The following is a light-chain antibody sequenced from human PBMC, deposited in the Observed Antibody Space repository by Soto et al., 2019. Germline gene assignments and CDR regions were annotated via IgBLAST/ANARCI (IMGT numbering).Light chain of an antibody. CDR1: QSVSSN. Sequence: EIVMTQSPATLSLSPGERATLSCRASQSVSSNLSGYQQKPGHAPRLLIYGGSTSATGIPARFSGGGSGTDFTLTISSLEPEDFAVYYCQHHNNWPPRTFGRGTQVEIK. V-gene: IGKV3-15*01. CDR3: QHHNNWPPRT. J-gene: IGKJ1*01. CDR2: GGS.